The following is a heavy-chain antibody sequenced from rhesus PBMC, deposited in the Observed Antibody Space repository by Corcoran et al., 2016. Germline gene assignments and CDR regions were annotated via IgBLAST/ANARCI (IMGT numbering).Heavy chain of an antibody. V-gene: IGHV4-76*01. CDR3: ARRTYAAPLF. Sequence: QVQLQESGPGLVKPSETLSLTCAVSGGSISGGYDWTWIRQPPGKGLEWIGYIYGRSGRTSYNPSLKNRVTISKDTSKNQFSLKLSSGTAADTAVYYWARRTYAAPLFWGQGVLVTVSS. D-gene: IGHD2-15*01. CDR2: IYGRSGRT. CDR1: GGSISGGYD. J-gene: IGHJ4*01.